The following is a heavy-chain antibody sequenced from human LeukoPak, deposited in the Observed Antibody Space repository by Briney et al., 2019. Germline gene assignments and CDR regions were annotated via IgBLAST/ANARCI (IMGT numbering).Heavy chain of an antibody. Sequence: PGGSLRLSCAASGFTFSNYAMSWVRQAPGKGLEWVSAISGSGASTFYADSVKGRFTISRDNSKNTLYLQMNSLRAEDTAVYYCAKAPYYDNSVFDYWGQGTLVTVSS. V-gene: IGHV3-23*01. J-gene: IGHJ4*02. CDR3: AKAPYYDNSVFDY. CDR2: ISGSGAST. D-gene: IGHD3-22*01. CDR1: GFTFSNYA.